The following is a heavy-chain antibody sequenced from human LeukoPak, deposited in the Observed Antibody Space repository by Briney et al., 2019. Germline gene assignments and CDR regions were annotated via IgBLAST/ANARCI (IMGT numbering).Heavy chain of an antibody. D-gene: IGHD5-18*01. V-gene: IGHV3-23*01. Sequence: GGSLRLSCAASGFTFSSYAMSWVRQAPGKGLEWVSAISGSGGSTYYADSVRGRFTISRDNSKNTLYLQMNSLRAEDTAVYYCAKDVVDTAFPYYYYYMDVWGKGTTVTVSS. J-gene: IGHJ6*03. CDR3: AKDVVDTAFPYYYYYMDV. CDR2: ISGSGGST. CDR1: GFTFSSYA.